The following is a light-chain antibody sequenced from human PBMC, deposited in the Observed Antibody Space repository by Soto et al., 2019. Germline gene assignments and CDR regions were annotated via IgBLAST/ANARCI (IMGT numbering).Light chain of an antibody. J-gene: IGKJ1*01. CDR3: HQHGGSPET. V-gene: IGKV3-20*01. Sequence: EIVLTQSPGTLSLSPGERATLSYRASQSVSSSFLAWYQQKPGKPPRLLIYGAYSRATGIPDRFSGSGSGTEFILTISGLEPEDSGIYHCHQHGGSPETFGQGTKVDIK. CDR1: QSVSSSF. CDR2: GAY.